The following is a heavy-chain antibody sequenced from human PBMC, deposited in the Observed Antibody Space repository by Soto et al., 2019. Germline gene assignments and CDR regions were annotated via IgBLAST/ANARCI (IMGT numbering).Heavy chain of an antibody. CDR3: ARGYSSSWYGRYFDY. CDR1: GGSISSYY. Sequence: SETLSLTCTVSGGSISSYYWSWIRQPPGKGLEWIGYIYYSGSTNYNPSLKSRVTISVDTSKNQFSLKLSSVTAADTAVYYRARGYSSSWYGRYFDYWGQGTLVTVSS. D-gene: IGHD6-13*01. V-gene: IGHV4-59*01. CDR2: IYYSGST. J-gene: IGHJ4*02.